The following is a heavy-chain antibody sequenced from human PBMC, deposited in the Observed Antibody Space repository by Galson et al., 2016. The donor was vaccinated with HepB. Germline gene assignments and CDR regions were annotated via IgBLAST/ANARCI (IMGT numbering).Heavy chain of an antibody. CDR3: ARGDWGSRAYWYFDL. V-gene: IGHV4-59*01. D-gene: IGHD7-27*01. Sequence: ETLSLTCVVSDDSIDTFYWSWIRQPPGKGLEWIGYISSTATTNYRTTNYSPSLRSRVTISVDTSKNQLSLKLSSVTAADTAVYYCARGDWGSRAYWYFDLWGRGTLVTVSS. J-gene: IGHJ2*01. CDR1: DDSIDTFY. CDR2: ISSTATTNYRTT.